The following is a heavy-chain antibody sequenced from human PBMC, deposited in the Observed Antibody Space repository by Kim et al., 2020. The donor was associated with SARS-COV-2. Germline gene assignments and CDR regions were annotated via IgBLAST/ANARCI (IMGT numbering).Heavy chain of an antibody. J-gene: IGHJ4*02. D-gene: IGHD3-22*01. CDR2: IYSGGSST. V-gene: IGHV3-23*03. CDR3: AKEYYYDSSGYDY. CDR1: GFTFSSYA. Sequence: GGSLRLSCAASGFTFSSYAMSWVRQAPGKGLEWVSVIYSGGSSTYYADSVKDRFTISRDNSKNTLYLQMNSLRAEDTAVYYCAKEYYYDSSGYDYWGQGTLVTVSS.